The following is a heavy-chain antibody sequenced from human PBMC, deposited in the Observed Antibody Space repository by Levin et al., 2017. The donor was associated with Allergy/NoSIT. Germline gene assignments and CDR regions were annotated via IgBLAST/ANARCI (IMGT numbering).Heavy chain of an antibody. CDR1: GYTFTDYY. D-gene: IGHD4-17*01. CDR3: ARNDYGDYVQNFDY. Sequence: ASVKISCKAAGYTFTDYYMHWVRQAPGQGLEWMGWVNCNSGDTHYAQKFQGRVTMTRDTSITTAYIELSSLRSDDTALYYCARNDYGDYVQNFDYWGQGTLVTVSS. J-gene: IGHJ4*02. V-gene: IGHV1-2*02. CDR2: VNCNSGDT.